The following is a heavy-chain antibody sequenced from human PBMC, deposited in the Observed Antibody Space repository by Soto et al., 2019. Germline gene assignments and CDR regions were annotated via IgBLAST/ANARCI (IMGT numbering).Heavy chain of an antibody. Sequence: WGSLRLSCAASGFTFSSYAMSWVRQAPGTGLEWVSAISGNGGSTYYADSVKGRFTISRDNSKNTLYLQMNSLRAEDTAVYYCAKDRSTYYLVPPFDPWGQGTLVTVSS. CDR2: ISGNGGST. V-gene: IGHV3-23*01. J-gene: IGHJ5*02. D-gene: IGHD3-10*01. CDR1: GFTFSSYA. CDR3: AKDRSTYYLVPPFDP.